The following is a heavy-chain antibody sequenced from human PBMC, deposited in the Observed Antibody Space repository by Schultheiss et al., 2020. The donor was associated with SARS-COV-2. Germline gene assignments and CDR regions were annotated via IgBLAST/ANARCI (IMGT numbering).Heavy chain of an antibody. Sequence: GESLKISCAASGFTFSSYSMNWVRQAPGKGLEWVSSISSSSSYIYYADSVKGRFTISRDNAKNSLYLQMNSLRAEDTAVYYCARELYYYGSGSYIGFDYWGQGTLVTVSS. CDR3: ARELYYYGSGSYIGFDY. CDR2: ISSSSSYI. V-gene: IGHV3-21*01. D-gene: IGHD3-10*01. J-gene: IGHJ4*02. CDR1: GFTFSSYS.